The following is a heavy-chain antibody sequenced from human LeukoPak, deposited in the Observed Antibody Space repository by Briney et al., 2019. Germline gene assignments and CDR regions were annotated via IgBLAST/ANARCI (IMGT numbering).Heavy chain of an antibody. Sequence: GGSLRLSCAASGFTFSSYWMHWVRQAPGKGLVCVSRINSDGSSTSYADSVKGRFTISRDNAKNTLYLQMNSLRAEDTAVYYCARDGRRGYSGYDVDYWGQGTLVTVSS. D-gene: IGHD5-12*01. V-gene: IGHV3-74*01. CDR3: ARDGRRGYSGYDVDY. CDR2: INSDGSST. J-gene: IGHJ4*02. CDR1: GFTFSSYW.